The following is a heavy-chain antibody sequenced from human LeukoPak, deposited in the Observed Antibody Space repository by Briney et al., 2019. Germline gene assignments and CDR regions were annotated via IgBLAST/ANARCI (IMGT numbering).Heavy chain of an antibody. CDR3: ARPPHGVGATGNY. V-gene: IGHV3-11*01. CDR1: GFTVITND. CDR2: ISSSGSTI. D-gene: IGHD1-26*01. J-gene: IGHJ4*02. Sequence: PGGSLRLSCAASGFTVITNDMTWVRQAPGKGLEWVSYISSSGSTIYYADSVKGRFTISRDNAKNSLYLQLNSLRAEDTAVYYCARPPHGVGATGNYWGQGTLVTVSS.